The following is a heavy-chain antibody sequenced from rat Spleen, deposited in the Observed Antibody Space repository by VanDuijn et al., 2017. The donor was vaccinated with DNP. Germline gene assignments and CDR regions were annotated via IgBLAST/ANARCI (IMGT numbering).Heavy chain of an antibody. J-gene: IGHJ2*01. D-gene: IGHD4-3*01. Sequence: EVQLVESGGGLVQPGRSMKLSCAASGFTFSNYFMTWVRQAPAKGLEWVASISTGGGNTYYRDSVKGRFTISRDNSKSTLYLQMNSLRSEDMATYYCARWNSGHFDYWGQGVMVPVSS. CDR3: ARWNSGHFDY. V-gene: IGHV5-25*01. CDR1: GFTFSNYF. CDR2: ISTGGGNT.